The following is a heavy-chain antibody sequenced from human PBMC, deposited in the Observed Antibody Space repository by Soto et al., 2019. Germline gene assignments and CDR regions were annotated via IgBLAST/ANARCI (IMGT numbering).Heavy chain of an antibody. V-gene: IGHV3-11*01. D-gene: IGHD6-19*01. CDR3: ARESWSSGWRTGGWFDP. Sequence: QVQLVESGGDLVKPGGSLRLSCAASGFTFSDYYMSWIRQAPGKGLEWVSYISSSGSTIYYADSVKGRFTISRDNAXNXXYLQMNSLRAEDTAVYYCARESWSSGWRTGGWFDPWGQGTLVTVSS. J-gene: IGHJ5*02. CDR1: GFTFSDYY. CDR2: ISSSGSTI.